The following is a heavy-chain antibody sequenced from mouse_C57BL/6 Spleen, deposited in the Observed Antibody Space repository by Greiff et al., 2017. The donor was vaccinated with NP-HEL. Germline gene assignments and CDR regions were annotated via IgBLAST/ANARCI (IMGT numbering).Heavy chain of an antibody. J-gene: IGHJ2*01. CDR3: ARWFADYFDY. CDR1: GYTFTSYW. Sequence: QVQLQQPGAELVKPGASVKLSCKASGYTFTSYWMHWVKQRPGQGLEWIGMIHPNSGSTNYNEKFKSKATLTVDKSSSTAHMQLSSLTSEDSAVYYCARWFADYFDYWGQGTTLTVSS. D-gene: IGHD2-2*01. CDR2: IHPNSGST. V-gene: IGHV1-64*01.